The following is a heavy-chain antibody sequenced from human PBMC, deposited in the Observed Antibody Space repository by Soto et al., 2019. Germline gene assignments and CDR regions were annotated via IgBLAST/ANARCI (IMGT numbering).Heavy chain of an antibody. CDR2: IKQDGSEK. D-gene: IGHD2-2*01. J-gene: IGHJ4*02. Sequence: GGSLRLSCAASGFTFSSYWMSWVRQAPGKGLEWVANIKQDGSEKYYVDSVKGRFTISRDNAKNSLYLQMNSLRAEDTAVYYCATWEIIVVPAAQGHFDYWGQGTLVTVSS. CDR1: GFTFSSYW. CDR3: ATWEIIVVPAAQGHFDY. V-gene: IGHV3-7*01.